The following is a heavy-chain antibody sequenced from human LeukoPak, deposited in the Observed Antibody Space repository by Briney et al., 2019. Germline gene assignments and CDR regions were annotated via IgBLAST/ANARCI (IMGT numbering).Heavy chain of an antibody. V-gene: IGHV1-2*02. J-gene: IGHJ3*02. CDR1: GYTFTGYY. CDR2: INPNSGGT. CDR3: ARLIVPAASDAFDI. D-gene: IGHD2-2*01. Sequence: ASVKVSCKASGYTFTGYYMHWVGQAPGQGLEGMGWINPNSGGTNYAQKCQGTVTMTKDTSISTAYMELSRLRSDDTAVYYCARLIVPAASDAFDIWGQGTKVTVSS.